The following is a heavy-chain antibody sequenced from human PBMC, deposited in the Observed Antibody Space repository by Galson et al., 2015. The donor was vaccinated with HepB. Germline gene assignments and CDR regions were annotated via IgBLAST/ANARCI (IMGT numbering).Heavy chain of an antibody. D-gene: IGHD3-16*02. CDR2: IKQDGSEK. J-gene: IGHJ1*01. CDR1: GFTFSSYW. Sequence: SLRLSCAASGFTFSSYWMSWVRQAPGKGLEWVANIKQDGSEKYYVDSVKGRFTISRDNAKNSLYLQMNSLRAEDTAVYYCAVIMITFGGVIAPPEYFQHWGQGTLVTVSS. V-gene: IGHV3-7*03. CDR3: AVIMITFGGVIAPPEYFQH.